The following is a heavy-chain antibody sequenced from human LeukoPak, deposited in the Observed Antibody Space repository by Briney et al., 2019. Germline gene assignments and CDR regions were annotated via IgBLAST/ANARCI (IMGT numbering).Heavy chain of an antibody. D-gene: IGHD5-12*01. J-gene: IGHJ5*02. Sequence: GASVKVSCKASGYTFTSYAMHWVRQAPGQRLEWMGWINAGNGNTKYSQKFQGRVTITRDTSASTAYMELSSLRSEDTAVYYCARRRSGYDSDWFDPWGQGTLVTVSS. V-gene: IGHV1-3*01. CDR2: INAGNGNT. CDR3: ARRRSGYDSDWFDP. CDR1: GYTFTSYA.